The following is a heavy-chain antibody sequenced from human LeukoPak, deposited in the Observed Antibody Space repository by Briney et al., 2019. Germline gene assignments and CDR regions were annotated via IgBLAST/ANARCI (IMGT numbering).Heavy chain of an antibody. Sequence: SETLSLTCTVSGASIRSYYWSWIRQPAGKGLEWIGRFYTTGSTNYSPSFKGRVTMSVDTSKNQFSLKLSSVTAADTAVYYCARDTPGGYDFWWFDPWGQGTLVTVSS. D-gene: IGHD5-12*01. CDR1: GASIRSYY. J-gene: IGHJ5*02. V-gene: IGHV4-4*07. CDR2: FYTTGST. CDR3: ARDTPGGYDFWWFDP.